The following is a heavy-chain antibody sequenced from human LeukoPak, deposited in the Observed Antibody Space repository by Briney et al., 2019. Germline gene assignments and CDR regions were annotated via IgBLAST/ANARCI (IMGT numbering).Heavy chain of an antibody. Sequence: SETLSLTCTVSGGSLSSYYWSWIRQPPGKGLEWIGYIYYSGSTNYNPSLKSRVTISVDTSKNQFSLKLSSVTAADTAVYYCARGHTAMSKGNWFDPWGQGTLVTVSS. CDR2: IYYSGST. CDR3: ARGHTAMSKGNWFDP. CDR1: GGSLSSYY. D-gene: IGHD5-18*01. J-gene: IGHJ5*02. V-gene: IGHV4-59*01.